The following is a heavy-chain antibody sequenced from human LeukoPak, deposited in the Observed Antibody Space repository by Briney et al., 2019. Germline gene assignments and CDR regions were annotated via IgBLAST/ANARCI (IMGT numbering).Heavy chain of an antibody. Sequence: GASGKVSCKASGYTFTSYGISWGRQAPGQGLEWRGWISAYNGNTNYAQKLHGRVTMTTDTSTGTAYMELRSLRSDDTAVYYCARDKGYYDSSGYPPPFDYWGQGTLVTVSS. J-gene: IGHJ4*02. D-gene: IGHD3-22*01. CDR1: GYTFTSYG. CDR3: ARDKGYYDSSGYPPPFDY. CDR2: ISAYNGNT. V-gene: IGHV1-18*01.